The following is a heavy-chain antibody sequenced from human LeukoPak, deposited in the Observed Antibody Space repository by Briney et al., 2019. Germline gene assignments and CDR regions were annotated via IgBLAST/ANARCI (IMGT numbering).Heavy chain of an antibody. Sequence: ASVKVSCKASGYTFTGYYMHWVRQAPGQGLEWMGWINPNSGGTSYAQKFQGRVTMTRDTSISTAYMELSRLRSDDTAVYYCAAISSGWSEYYFDYWGQGTLVTVSS. CDR1: GYTFTGYY. CDR2: INPNSGGT. D-gene: IGHD6-19*01. CDR3: AAISSGWSEYYFDY. V-gene: IGHV1-2*02. J-gene: IGHJ4*02.